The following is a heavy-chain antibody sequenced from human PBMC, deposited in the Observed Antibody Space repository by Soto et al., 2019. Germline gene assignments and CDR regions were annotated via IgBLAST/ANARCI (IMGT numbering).Heavy chain of an antibody. Sequence: QITLKESGPTLVKPTQTLTLTCSFSGFSLSTTGVGVGWIRQPPGKALEWLGFAYWDDDNRYSPSLKSRLTITTDTSGNQVVLTMTNMDPVDTATYFCAHRRGGYNWDDAHFDYWGQGTLVTGSS. CDR1: GFSLSTTGVG. D-gene: IGHD1-20*01. CDR2: AYWDDDN. V-gene: IGHV2-5*02. J-gene: IGHJ4*02. CDR3: AHRRGGYNWDDAHFDY.